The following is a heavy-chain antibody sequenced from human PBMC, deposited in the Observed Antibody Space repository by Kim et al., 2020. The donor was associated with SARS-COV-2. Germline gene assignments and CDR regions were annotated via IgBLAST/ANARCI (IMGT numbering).Heavy chain of an antibody. D-gene: IGHD2-21*02. Sequence: YADSVKGRFTISRDNSKNTLYLQMNSLRAEDTAVFYCVKPRGGGDWTHFDYWGQGTLVTVSS. V-gene: IGHV3-23*01. J-gene: IGHJ4*02. CDR3: VKPRGGGDWTHFDY.